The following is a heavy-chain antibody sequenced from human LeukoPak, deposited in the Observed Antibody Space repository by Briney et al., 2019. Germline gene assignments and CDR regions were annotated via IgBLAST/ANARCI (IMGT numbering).Heavy chain of an antibody. CDR2: IYYSGST. V-gene: IGHV4-59*01. Sequence: SETLSLTCTVSGGSISSYYWSWIRQPPGKGLEWIGYIYYSGSTNYNPSLKSRVTISVDTSKNQFSLKLSSGTAADTAVYYCARSGGYSSPQNYWGQGTLVNVSS. D-gene: IGHD6-19*01. J-gene: IGHJ4*02. CDR1: GGSISSYY. CDR3: ARSGGYSSPQNY.